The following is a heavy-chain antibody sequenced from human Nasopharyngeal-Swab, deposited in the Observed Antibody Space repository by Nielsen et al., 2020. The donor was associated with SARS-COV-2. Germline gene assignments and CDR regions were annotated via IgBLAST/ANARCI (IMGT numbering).Heavy chain of an antibody. J-gene: IGHJ4*02. CDR3: ARGDWGHFDY. V-gene: IGHV6-1*01. D-gene: IGHD7-27*01. CDR2: TYYRSKWYN. Sequence: WSRQCPSRGLEWLGRTYYRSKWYNDYAESVKSRVTISPDTSKNQVSLQLNSVTPEDTGVYYCARGDWGHFDYWGQGTLVTVSS.